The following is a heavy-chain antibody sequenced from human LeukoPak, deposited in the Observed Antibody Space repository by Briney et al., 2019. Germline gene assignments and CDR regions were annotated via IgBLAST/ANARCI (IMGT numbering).Heavy chain of an antibody. D-gene: IGHD1-20*01. Sequence: SGGSLRLSCAASGFTFNNYAMHWVRQAPGKGLEWVSRLGYDGRGTNYADSVKGRFTISRDNAKNILYLQMNSLRADDTALYYCARDGFVGPVTAYLDSWGQGALVTVSS. CDR2: LGYDGRGT. V-gene: IGHV3-74*01. J-gene: IGHJ4*02. CDR1: GFTFNNYA. CDR3: ARDGFVGPVTAYLDS.